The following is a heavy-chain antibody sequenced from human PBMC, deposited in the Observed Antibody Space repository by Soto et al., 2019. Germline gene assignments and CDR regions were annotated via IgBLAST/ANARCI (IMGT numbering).Heavy chain of an antibody. CDR2: IYYSGST. CDR3: ARTYCGGDCPFDY. Sequence: SETLSLTCTVSGASVNSGSYYWSWIRQPPGKGLEWIGYIYYSGSTNYNPSLKSRVTISVDTSKNQFSLKLTSVTAADTAVYYCARTYCGGDCPFDYWGQGTLVTVSS. D-gene: IGHD2-21*02. CDR1: GASVNSGSYY. J-gene: IGHJ4*02. V-gene: IGHV4-61*01.